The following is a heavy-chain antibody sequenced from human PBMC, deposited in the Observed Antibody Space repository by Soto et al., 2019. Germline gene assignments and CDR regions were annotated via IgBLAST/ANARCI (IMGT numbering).Heavy chain of an antibody. V-gene: IGHV1-2*02. CDR1: GYTFTGYY. Sequence: GASVKVSCKASGYTFTGYYMHWVRQAPGQGLEWMGWINPNSGGTNYAQKFQGRVTMTRDTSISTAYMELSSLRSEDTAVYYCARRREDDFWSGYSNWFDPWGQGTLVTVSS. CDR2: INPNSGGT. CDR3: ARRREDDFWSGYSNWFDP. J-gene: IGHJ5*02. D-gene: IGHD3-3*01.